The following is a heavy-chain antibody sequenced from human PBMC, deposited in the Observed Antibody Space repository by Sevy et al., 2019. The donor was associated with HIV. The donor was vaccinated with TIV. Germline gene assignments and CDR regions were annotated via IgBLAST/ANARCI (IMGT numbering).Heavy chain of an antibody. D-gene: IGHD3-22*01. Sequence: GESLKISCKGSGYIFTNYWIGWVRQMPGKGLEWMGIIFPTVFDTRYSPSFQGQITVSVDNSISTAYLQWSSLKASDTAMYYCARRNYYDRNGLFDYWGQGTLVTVSS. J-gene: IGHJ4*02. CDR1: GYIFTNYW. CDR2: IFPTVFDT. V-gene: IGHV5-51*01. CDR3: ARRNYYDRNGLFDY.